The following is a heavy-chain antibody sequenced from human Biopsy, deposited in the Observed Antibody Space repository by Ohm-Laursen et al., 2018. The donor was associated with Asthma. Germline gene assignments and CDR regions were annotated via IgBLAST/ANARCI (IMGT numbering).Heavy chain of an antibody. Sequence: SGTLSLTCIVSGGSINIGDYYWSWIRQHPVKGLEWIGYIYYSGSTYYNPSLKSRVSISLDTSKNQFSLSLTSVTAADTAVYYCARTTYGDDGFDPWGQGTLVTVSS. D-gene: IGHD4-17*01. J-gene: IGHJ5*02. CDR1: GGSINIGDYY. CDR3: ARTTYGDDGFDP. V-gene: IGHV4-31*03. CDR2: IYYSGST.